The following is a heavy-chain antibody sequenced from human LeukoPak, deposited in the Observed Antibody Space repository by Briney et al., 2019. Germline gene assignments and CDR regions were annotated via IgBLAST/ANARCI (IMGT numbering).Heavy chain of an antibody. CDR3: AREIAAAYRWFDP. J-gene: IGHJ5*02. V-gene: IGHV1-2*02. Sequence: ASVKVSCKASGYTFTGYYMHWVRQAPGQGLEWMGWTNPNSGGTNYAQKFQGRVTMARDTSISTAYMELSRLRSDDTAVYYCAREIAAAYRWFDPWGQGTQVTVSS. D-gene: IGHD6-13*01. CDR2: TNPNSGGT. CDR1: GYTFTGYY.